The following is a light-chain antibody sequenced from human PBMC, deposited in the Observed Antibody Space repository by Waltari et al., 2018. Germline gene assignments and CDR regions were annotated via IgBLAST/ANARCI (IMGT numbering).Light chain of an antibody. CDR1: KLTDKY. CDR3: HTWDTTFVV. CDR2: QDN. J-gene: IGLJ2*01. V-gene: IGLV3-1*01. Sequence: SYELTQTPSVSVSPGQTATIPCTGHKLTDKYVSWYQQKPGQSPLLVIYQDNKRPSRIPERFSGSNSGDTATLTITETQTVDEADYYCHTWDTTFVVFGGGTKVTVL.